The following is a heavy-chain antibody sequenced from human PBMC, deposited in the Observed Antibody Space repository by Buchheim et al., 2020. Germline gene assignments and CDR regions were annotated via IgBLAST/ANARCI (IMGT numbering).Heavy chain of an antibody. CDR1: GGSFSGYY. CDR3: ARYIVVVPAAMESARYNWFDP. V-gene: IGHV4-34*01. CDR2: INYSGST. Sequence: QVQLQQWGAGLLKPSETLSLTCAVYGGSFSGYYWSWIRQPPGKGLEWIGEINYSGSTNYNPSLKSRVTISVDTSKNQFSLKLSSVTAADTAVYYCARYIVVVPAAMESARYNWFDPWGQGTL. D-gene: IGHD2-2*01. J-gene: IGHJ5*02.